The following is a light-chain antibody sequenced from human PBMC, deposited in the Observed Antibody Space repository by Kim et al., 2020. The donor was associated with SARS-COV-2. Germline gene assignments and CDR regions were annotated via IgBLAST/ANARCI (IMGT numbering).Light chain of an antibody. CDR1: SSDVGGYNY. J-gene: IGLJ1*01. CDR2: DVS. CDR3: SSYTSSSTYV. V-gene: IGLV2-14*03. Sequence: QSALTQPASVSGSPGQSITISCTGTSSDVGGYNYVSCYQQHPGKAPKLMFYDVSNRPSGVSNRFSGSKSGNTASLTISGLQAEDEADYYCSSYTSSSTYVFGTGTKVTVL.